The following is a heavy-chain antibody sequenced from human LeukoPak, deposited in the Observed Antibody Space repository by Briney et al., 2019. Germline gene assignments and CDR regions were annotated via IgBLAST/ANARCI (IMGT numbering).Heavy chain of an antibody. CDR2: INPNSGGT. CDR3: ARDRLLTGYSFPDY. D-gene: IGHD3-9*01. Sequence: ASVKVSCKASGYTFTGYYMHWVRQAPGQGLEWMGRINPNSGGTNYAQKFQGRVTMTRDTSISTAYMELSRLRSDDTAVYYCARDRLLTGYSFPDYWGQGTLVTVSS. V-gene: IGHV1-2*06. J-gene: IGHJ4*02. CDR1: GYTFTGYY.